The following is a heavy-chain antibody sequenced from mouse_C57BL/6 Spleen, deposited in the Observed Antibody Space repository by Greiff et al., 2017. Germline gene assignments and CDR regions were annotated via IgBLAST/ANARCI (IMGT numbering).Heavy chain of an antibody. CDR1: GYSITSGYY. CDR3: ARNWDSWFAY. J-gene: IGHJ3*01. V-gene: IGHV3-6*01. D-gene: IGHD4-1*01. CDR2: ISYDGSN. Sequence: EVQLQQSGPGLVKPSQSLSLTCSVTGYSITSGYYWNWIRQFPGNKLVWMGYISYDGSNNYNPSLKNRISITRDTSKNQFFLKLNSVTTEDTATYYCARNWDSWFAYWGQGTLVTVSA.